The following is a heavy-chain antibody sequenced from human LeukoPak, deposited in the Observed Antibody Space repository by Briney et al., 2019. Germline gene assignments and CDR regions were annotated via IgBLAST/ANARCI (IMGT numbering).Heavy chain of an antibody. CDR3: ARSWSSGYWFPATASFDY. V-gene: IGHV3-9*01. J-gene: IGHJ4*02. CDR1: GFTFNDYA. CDR2: ISWNSGNI. D-gene: IGHD3-22*01. Sequence: HPGGSLRLSCAASGFTFNDYAMHWVRQAPGKGLEWVSGISWNSGNIGYADSVKGRFTIPRDNAKNSLYLQMNSLRAEDTAVYYCARSWSSGYWFPATASFDYWGQGTLVTVSS.